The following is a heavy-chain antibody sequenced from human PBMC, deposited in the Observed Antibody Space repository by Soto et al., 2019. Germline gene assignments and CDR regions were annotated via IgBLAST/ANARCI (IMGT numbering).Heavy chain of an antibody. Sequence: GGSLRLSCAASGFTVSSNYMSWVRQAPGKGLEWVSVIYSGGSTYYADSVKGRFTISRDNSKNTLYLQMNSLRAEDTAVYYCARLVGYYDSSGYPRYWGQGTLVTVSS. CDR3: ARLVGYYDSSGYPRY. J-gene: IGHJ4*02. CDR1: GFTVSSNY. V-gene: IGHV3-53*01. CDR2: IYSGGST. D-gene: IGHD3-22*01.